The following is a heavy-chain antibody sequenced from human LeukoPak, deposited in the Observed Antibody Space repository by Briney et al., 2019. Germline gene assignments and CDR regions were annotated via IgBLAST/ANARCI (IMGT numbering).Heavy chain of an antibody. CDR2: IFSGGTT. J-gene: IGHJ6*02. CDR3: AREDSYHFGMDV. CDR1: GFTVSTTY. Sequence: GGSLRLSCAASGFTVSTTYMSWVRQAPGMGLEWVSVIFSGGTTYYADSVKGRFTISSDSSKNTLNLQMNSLRAEDTAVYYCAREDSYHFGMDVWGQGTTVTVSS. V-gene: IGHV3-53*01.